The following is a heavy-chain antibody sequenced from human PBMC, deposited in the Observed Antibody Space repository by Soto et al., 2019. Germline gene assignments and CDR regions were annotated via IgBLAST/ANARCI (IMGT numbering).Heavy chain of an antibody. CDR2: IYPGDSDT. J-gene: IGHJ6*02. CDR1: GYSFTSYW. V-gene: IGHV5-51*01. CDR3: ARGGGVGDILTGWRGSAYYYYGMDV. D-gene: IGHD3-9*01. Sequence: GESLKISCKGSGYSFTSYWIGWVRQMPGKGLEWMGIIYPGDSDTRYSPSFQGQVTISADKSISTAYLQWSSLKASDTAMCYCARGGGVGDILTGWRGSAYYYYGMDVWGQGTTVTVSS.